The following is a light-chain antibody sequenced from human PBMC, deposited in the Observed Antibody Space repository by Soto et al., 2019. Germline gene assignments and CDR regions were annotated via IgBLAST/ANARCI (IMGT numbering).Light chain of an antibody. CDR2: WAS. CDR1: QSIFYSSNNKNY. J-gene: IGKJ1*01. Sequence: DIVMTQSPDSLAVSLGERATINCKSSQSIFYSSNNKNYLAWFQQKPGQPPKLLIYWASTRESGVPDRFSGSGSGTDFTLTISGLQAEDVAVYYCKQYYSAPTWTFGQGTKVEIK. V-gene: IGKV4-1*01. CDR3: KQYYSAPTWT.